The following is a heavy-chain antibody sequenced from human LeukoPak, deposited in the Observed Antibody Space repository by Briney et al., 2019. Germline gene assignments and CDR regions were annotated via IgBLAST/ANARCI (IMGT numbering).Heavy chain of an antibody. CDR1: GGSFSGYY. D-gene: IGHD2-2*01. CDR2: INHSGST. CDR3: ARESLECTSTSCYGMDV. Sequence: SETLSLTCAVYGGSFSGYYWSSIRQPPGKGLEWIGEINHSGSTNYNPSLKSRVTISVDTSKNQFSLKLSSVTAADTAVCYCARESLECTSTSCYGMDVWGKGTTVTVSS. J-gene: IGHJ6*04. V-gene: IGHV4-34*01.